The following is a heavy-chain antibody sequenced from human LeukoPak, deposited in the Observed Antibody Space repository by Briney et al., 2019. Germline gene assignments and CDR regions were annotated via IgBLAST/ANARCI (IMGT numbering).Heavy chain of an antibody. CDR1: GGSISSGDYY. D-gene: IGHD3-9*01. CDR2: IYYSGST. V-gene: IGHV4-30-4*08. Sequence: SETLSLTCTVSGGSISSGDYYWSWIRQPPGKGLEWIGYIYYSGSTYYNPSLKSRVTISVDTSKNQFSLKLSSVTAADTAVYYCARATILTGYAKWGQGTLVTVSS. CDR3: ARATILTGYAK. J-gene: IGHJ4*02.